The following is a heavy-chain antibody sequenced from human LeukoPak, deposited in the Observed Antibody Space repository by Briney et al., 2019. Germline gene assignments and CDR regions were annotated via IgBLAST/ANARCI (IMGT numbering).Heavy chain of an antibody. Sequence: PGGSLRLSCAASGFTFDDYTMHWVRQAPGKGLEWVSLISWDCGSTYYADSVKGRFTISRDNSKNSLYLQMNSLRTEDTALYYCAKAGGNYYCYYYMDVWSKGTTVTVS. CDR1: GFTFDDYT. J-gene: IGHJ6*03. D-gene: IGHD3-16*01. V-gene: IGHV3-43*01. CDR2: ISWDCGST. CDR3: AKAGGNYYCYYYMDV.